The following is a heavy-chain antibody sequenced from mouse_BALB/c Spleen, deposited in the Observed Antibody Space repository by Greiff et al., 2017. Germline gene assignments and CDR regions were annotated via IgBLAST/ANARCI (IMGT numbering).Heavy chain of an antibody. CDR2: INPNNGGT. CDR1: GYTFTDYN. CDR3: ARGDGYNGGPWFAY. D-gene: IGHD2-3*01. V-gene: IGHV1-18*01. J-gene: IGHJ3*01. Sequence: EVKLQESGPELVKPGASVKIPCKASGYTFTDYNMDWVKQSHGKSLEWIGDINPNNGGTIYNQKFKGKATLTVDKSSSTAYMELRSLTSEDTAVYYCARGDGYNGGPWFAYWGEGTLVTVSA.